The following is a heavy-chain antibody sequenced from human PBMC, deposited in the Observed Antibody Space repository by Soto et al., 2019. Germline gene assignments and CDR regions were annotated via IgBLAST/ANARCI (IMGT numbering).Heavy chain of an antibody. J-gene: IGHJ6*03. CDR3: AIDFWSDYYYYYMDV. D-gene: IGHD3-3*01. CDR1: GFTFSSYA. V-gene: IGHV3-23*01. Sequence: GGSLRLSCAASGFTFSSYAMSWVRQAPGKGLEWVSAISGSGGSTYYADSVKGRFTISRDNSKNTLYLQMNSLRAEDTAVYYCAIDFWSDYYYYYMDVWGKGTTVTVSS. CDR2: ISGSGGST.